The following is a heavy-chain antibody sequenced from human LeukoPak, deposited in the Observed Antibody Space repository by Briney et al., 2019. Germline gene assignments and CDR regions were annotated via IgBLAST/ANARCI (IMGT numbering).Heavy chain of an antibody. Sequence: GGSLRLSCAASGFTFSSYRMNWVRQAPGKGLEWVSSISSSSSYIYYADSVKGRFTISRDNAKNSLYLQMNSLRAEDTAVYYCARAQDCGGDCYTFDYWGQGTLVTVSS. V-gene: IGHV3-21*01. CDR1: GFTFSSYR. D-gene: IGHD2-21*02. CDR3: ARAQDCGGDCYTFDY. J-gene: IGHJ4*02. CDR2: ISSSSSYI.